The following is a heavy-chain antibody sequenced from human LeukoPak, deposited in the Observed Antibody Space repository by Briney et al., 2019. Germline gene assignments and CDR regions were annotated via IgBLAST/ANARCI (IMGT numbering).Heavy chain of an antibody. Sequence: GASVKVSCKASGYTFTGYYMHWVRQAPGQGLEWMGWINPNSGGTNYAQKFQGRVTMTRDTSISTAYMELSRLRSDDTAVYYCARSYCSGTSCYDPFFDYWGQGTLVTVPS. CDR2: INPNSGGT. V-gene: IGHV1-2*02. CDR1: GYTFTGYY. J-gene: IGHJ4*02. CDR3: ARSYCSGTSCYDPFFDY. D-gene: IGHD2-2*01.